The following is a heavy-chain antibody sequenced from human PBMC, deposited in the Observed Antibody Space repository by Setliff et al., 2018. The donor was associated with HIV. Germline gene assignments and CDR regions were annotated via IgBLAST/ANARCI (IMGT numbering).Heavy chain of an antibody. D-gene: IGHD3-3*01. J-gene: IGHJ4*02. V-gene: IGHV4-39*01. CDR3: SRHISDFWSNYQTPFDY. CDR1: GGSISSSSYY. Sequence: SETLSLTCTVSGGSISSSSYYWGWIRQPPGKGLEWLGSIYYSGSTYYNPSLKSRVTISVDTSKNQFSLNLSSVTVADTDVYYCSRHISDFWSNYQTPFDYWGQGTLVTVSS. CDR2: IYYSGST.